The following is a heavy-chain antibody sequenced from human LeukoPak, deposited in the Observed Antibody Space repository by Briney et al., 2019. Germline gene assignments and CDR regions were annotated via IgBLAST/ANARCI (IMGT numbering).Heavy chain of an antibody. CDR2: IDRDDDK. J-gene: IGHJ3*02. V-gene: IGHV2-70*01. CDR1: GFSLSTSGMC. Sequence: SGPALAKPTQTLTLTCTFSGFSLSTSGMCVSWIRQPPGKALEWLALIDRDDDKYYSTSLKTRLTISKDTSKNQVVLTMTNMDPVDTATYYCARIASYYDSSGYVGAFDIWGQGTMVTVSS. CDR3: ARIASYYDSSGYVGAFDI. D-gene: IGHD3-22*01.